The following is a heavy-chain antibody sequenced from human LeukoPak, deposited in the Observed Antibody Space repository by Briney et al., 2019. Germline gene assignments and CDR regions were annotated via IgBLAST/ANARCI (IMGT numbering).Heavy chain of an antibody. CDR1: GGSFSGYY. CDR3: ASLDWEAAAGSRNWFDP. Sequence: SETLSLTCAVYGGSFSGYYWSWIRQPPGKGLEWIGEINHSGSTNYNPSLKSRVTISVDTSKNQFSLKLSSVTAADTAVYYCASLDWEAAAGSRNWFDPWGQGTLVTVSS. J-gene: IGHJ5*02. V-gene: IGHV4-34*01. D-gene: IGHD6-13*01. CDR2: INHSGST.